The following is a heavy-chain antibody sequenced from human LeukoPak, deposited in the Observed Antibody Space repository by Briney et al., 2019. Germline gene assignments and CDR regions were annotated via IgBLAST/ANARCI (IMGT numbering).Heavy chain of an antibody. J-gene: IGHJ4*02. CDR3: ARLAASGRRGDY. CDR1: GFTFSDFY. Sequence: GGSLRLSCAASGFTFSDFYMSWIRQAPGKGLEWVSYISSSGSTVYYADSVKGRFTISRDSANNSLYLQMSSLRVEDTAVYYCARLAASGRRGDYWGQGTLVTVSS. CDR2: ISSSGSTV. D-gene: IGHD6-13*01. V-gene: IGHV3-11*01.